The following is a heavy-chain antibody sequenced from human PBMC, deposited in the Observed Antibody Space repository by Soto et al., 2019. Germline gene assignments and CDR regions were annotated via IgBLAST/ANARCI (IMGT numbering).Heavy chain of an antibody. CDR1: GVTFSSYA. J-gene: IGHJ6*02. Sequence: RRLSCAASGVTFSSYAMSWVRQAPGKGREWVSSVSAGGDMTYYSDSVKGRFTISRDNSNNALFLQMNSLRAEDTALYYCARGDRGGSGSPASYYYSGLDVWGQGTTVTVSS. D-gene: IGHD3-10*01. CDR2: VSAGGDMT. CDR3: ARGDRGGSGSPASYYYSGLDV. V-gene: IGHV3-23*01.